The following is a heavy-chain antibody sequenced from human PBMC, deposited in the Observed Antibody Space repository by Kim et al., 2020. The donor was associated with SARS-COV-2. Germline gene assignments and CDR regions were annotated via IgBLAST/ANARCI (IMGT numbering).Heavy chain of an antibody. V-gene: IGHV4-59*01. CDR2: IYYSGST. CDR3: ARDGDYGDYQDY. CDR1: GGSISSYY. J-gene: IGHJ4*02. Sequence: SETLSLTCTVSGGSISSYYWSWIRQPPGKGLEWIGYIYYSGSTNYNPSLKSRVTISVDTSKNQFSLKLSSVTAADTAVYYCARDGDYGDYQDYWGQGTL. D-gene: IGHD4-17*01.